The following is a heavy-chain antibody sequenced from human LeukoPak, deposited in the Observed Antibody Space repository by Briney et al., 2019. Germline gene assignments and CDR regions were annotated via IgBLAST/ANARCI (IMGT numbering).Heavy chain of an antibody. D-gene: IGHD3-10*01. CDR1: GFTFSSYG. V-gene: IGHV3-23*01. CDR3: AKDIDGSGISTFDF. CDR2: ISGSGDAT. Sequence: RTGGSLRLSCAASGFTFSSYGMSWVRQAPGKGLEWVSSISGSGDATYYADSVKGRFTISRDNSKNTLYLQMNSLRAKDTAVYYCAKDIDGSGISTFDFWGQGTMVTVSS. J-gene: IGHJ3*01.